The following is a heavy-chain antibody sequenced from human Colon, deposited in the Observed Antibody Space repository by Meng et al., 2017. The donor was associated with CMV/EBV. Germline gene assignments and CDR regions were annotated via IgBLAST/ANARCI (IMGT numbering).Heavy chain of an antibody. V-gene: IGHV3-23*03. Sequence: GSLKISCAGSGFTFSSFGLAWVRQAPGKGLEWVSIIYAAGFSARYADSVRGRFTISRNNSGSTFHLQMNSLRAEDTAVYYCAKSSGWYGNYYFDSWGQGTLVTVSS. J-gene: IGHJ4*02. D-gene: IGHD6-19*01. CDR3: AKSSGWYGNYYFDS. CDR1: GFTFSSFG. CDR2: IYAAGFSA.